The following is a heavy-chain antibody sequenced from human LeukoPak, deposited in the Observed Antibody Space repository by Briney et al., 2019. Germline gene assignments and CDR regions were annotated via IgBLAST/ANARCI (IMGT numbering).Heavy chain of an antibody. J-gene: IGHJ4*02. CDR1: GAFTSTYY. CDR2: VFYSGSS. V-gene: IGHV4-59*13. Sequence: PSGTLSLACTVSGAFTSTYYWSWVRQPPTGGLEWIGYVFYSGSSNYNPNFSSRVTMSVDTSKSQFSLKLTSVTAADTAVYYCARIDPLGFFDQWGQGTLVTVSS. D-gene: IGHD6-25*01. CDR3: ARIDPLGFFDQ.